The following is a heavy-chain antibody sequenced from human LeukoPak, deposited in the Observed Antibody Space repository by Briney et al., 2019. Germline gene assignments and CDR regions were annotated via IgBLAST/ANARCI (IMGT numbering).Heavy chain of an antibody. Sequence: GRSLGLSCAASGFTFSSYGMHWVRQAPGKGLEWVAVIWYDGSNKYYADSVKGRFTISRDNSKNTLYLQMNSLRAEDTAVYYCARADVDTAMVDYWGQGTLVTVSS. CDR1: GFTFSSYG. V-gene: IGHV3-33*01. D-gene: IGHD5-18*01. CDR3: ARADVDTAMVDY. J-gene: IGHJ4*02. CDR2: IWYDGSNK.